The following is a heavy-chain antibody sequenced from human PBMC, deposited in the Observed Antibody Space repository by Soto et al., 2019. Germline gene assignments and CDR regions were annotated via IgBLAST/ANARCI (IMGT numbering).Heavy chain of an antibody. CDR2: INPNSGAT. Sequence: QVQLMQSATEVKKPGASVKVSCKASGYTFTGYFMHWVRQAPGQRPEWMGYINPNSGATKYAQKFQGRVTMTRDTSISTAYMELTMLRSDDTAVYYCARGGGTILAPLPWGQGTLVTVSS. J-gene: IGHJ5*02. CDR1: GYTFTGYF. D-gene: IGHD3-3*01. CDR3: ARGGGTILAPLP. V-gene: IGHV1-2*02.